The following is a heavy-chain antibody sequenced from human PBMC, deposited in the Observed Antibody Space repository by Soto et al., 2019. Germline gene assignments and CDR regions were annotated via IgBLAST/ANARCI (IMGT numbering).Heavy chain of an antibody. D-gene: IGHD5-18*01. CDR3: ARDRLNSYGGRGWYFDY. Sequence: QVQLVESGGGVVQPGRSLRLSCAASGFTFSSYAMHWVRQAPGKGLEWVAVISYDGSNKYYADSVKGRFTISRDNSKNTLYLQMNSLRPEDTAVYYCARDRLNSYGGRGWYFDYWGQGTLVTVSS. J-gene: IGHJ4*02. CDR1: GFTFSSYA. V-gene: IGHV3-30-3*01. CDR2: ISYDGSNK.